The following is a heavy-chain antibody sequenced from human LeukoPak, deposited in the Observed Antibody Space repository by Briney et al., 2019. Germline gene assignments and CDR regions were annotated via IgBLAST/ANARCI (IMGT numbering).Heavy chain of an antibody. J-gene: IGHJ6*03. CDR2: ITGSRPYI. CDR3: ARLSYYYYMDV. V-gene: IGHV3-21*01. Sequence: GGSLRLSCTASGFTFSSSSLNWVRQAPGKGLEWVSSITGSRPYIFYADSVKGRFTISRDNAKNSLFLQMNSLRAEDTAVYYCARLSYYYYMDVWGKGTTVTVSS. CDR1: GFTFSSSS.